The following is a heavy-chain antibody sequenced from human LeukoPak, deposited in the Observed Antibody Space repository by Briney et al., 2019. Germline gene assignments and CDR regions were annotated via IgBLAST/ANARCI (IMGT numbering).Heavy chain of an antibody. Sequence: GGSLRLSCAASGLTVSSNYMSWVRQAPGKGLEWVSVIYSGGSTYYADSVKGRFTISRDNSKNTLYLQMNSLRAEDTAVYYCARAAPNGGTDYWGQGTLVTVSS. D-gene: IGHD3-16*01. CDR3: ARAAPNGGTDY. CDR1: GLTVSSNY. J-gene: IGHJ4*02. CDR2: IYSGGST. V-gene: IGHV3-66*01.